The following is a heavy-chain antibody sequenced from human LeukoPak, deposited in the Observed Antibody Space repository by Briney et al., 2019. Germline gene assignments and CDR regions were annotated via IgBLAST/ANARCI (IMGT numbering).Heavy chain of an antibody. CDR2: ISSSSSTI. D-gene: IGHD3-3*01. CDR3: ARAYKTKTFYDFWSGYYDP. CDR1: GFTISSYS. Sequence: PGGSLRLSCAASGFTISSYSMNWVRQAPGKGLEWVSYISSSSSTIYYADSVKGRFTISRDNAKSSLYLQMNNLRVDDTAFYYCARAYKTKTFYDFWSGYYDPWGQGILVTVSS. J-gene: IGHJ5*02. V-gene: IGHV3-48*04.